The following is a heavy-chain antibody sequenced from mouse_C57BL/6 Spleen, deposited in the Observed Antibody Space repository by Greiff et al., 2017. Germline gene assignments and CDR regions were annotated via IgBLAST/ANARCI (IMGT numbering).Heavy chain of an antibody. CDR3: ARGGSNYPAWVAY. Sequence: VQLLQSGPGLVKPGDSVKISCKASGYSFTGYFMTWVMQCHGKSLEWIGRINPYHGDTFYNQKFKGKATLTVDKSSSTAHMELRSLTSEDSAVYYFARGGSNYPAWVAYWGQGTLVTVSA. J-gene: IGHJ3*01. CDR1: GYSFTGYF. V-gene: IGHV1-20*01. D-gene: IGHD2-5*01. CDR2: INPYHGDT.